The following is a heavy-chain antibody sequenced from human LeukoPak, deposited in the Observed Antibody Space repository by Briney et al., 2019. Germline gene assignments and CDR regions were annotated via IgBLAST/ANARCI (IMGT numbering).Heavy chain of an antibody. D-gene: IGHD4-17*01. J-gene: IGHJ4*02. CDR3: ARMPGDDSWT. V-gene: IGHV3-30*04. CDR2: ISYDGNNK. CDR1: GFTFSGYA. Sequence: PGGSLRLSCAVSGFTFSGYAMHWVRQAPGKGLEWVAVISYDGNNKYYADSVKGRFTISRDNSKNTLYLQMNSLRVEDTAVYDCARMPGDDSWTGGQGTLVTVSS.